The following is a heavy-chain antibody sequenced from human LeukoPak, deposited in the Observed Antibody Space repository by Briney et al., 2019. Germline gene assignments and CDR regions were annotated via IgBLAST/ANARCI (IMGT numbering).Heavy chain of an antibody. CDR3: ASPRYSGSYRIDY. D-gene: IGHD1-26*01. CDR1: GVTFSDYY. CDR2: ISSSGSTI. Sequence: GGSLRLSCAASGVTFSDYYMSWIRQAPGKGLEWASYISSSGSTIYYADSVKGRFTISRDNAKNSLYLQMNSLRAEDTAVYYCASPRYSGSYRIDYWGQGTLVTVSS. V-gene: IGHV3-11*01. J-gene: IGHJ4*02.